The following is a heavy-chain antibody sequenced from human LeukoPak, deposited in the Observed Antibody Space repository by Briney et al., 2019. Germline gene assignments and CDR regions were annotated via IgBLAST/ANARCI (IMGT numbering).Heavy chain of an antibody. D-gene: IGHD4-23*01. CDR3: ASPAEVKAYYFDY. V-gene: IGHV3-11*04. CDR1: GFTFSDYY. J-gene: IGHJ4*02. Sequence: GGSLRLSCAASGFTFSDYYMSWIRQAPGKGLEWVSYISSSGSTIYYADFVKGRFTISRDNAKNSLYLQMNSLRAEDTAVYYCASPAEVKAYYFDYWGQGTLVTVSS. CDR2: ISSSGSTI.